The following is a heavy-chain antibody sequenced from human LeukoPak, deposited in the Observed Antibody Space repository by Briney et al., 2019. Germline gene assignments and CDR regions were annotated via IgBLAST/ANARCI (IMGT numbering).Heavy chain of an antibody. D-gene: IGHD3-9*01. CDR3: ARYFDWFDAFDI. V-gene: IGHV1-46*01. J-gene: IGHJ3*02. CDR1: RYTLTRYN. CDR2: INPSGGST. Sequence: TSVKVSSTTSRYTLTRYNMPWVRQTPGQGLEWMGIINPSGGSTSYAQKFQGRVTMTRDTSTSTVYMELSSVRSEDTAVYYCARYFDWFDAFDIWGKGTMVSVSS.